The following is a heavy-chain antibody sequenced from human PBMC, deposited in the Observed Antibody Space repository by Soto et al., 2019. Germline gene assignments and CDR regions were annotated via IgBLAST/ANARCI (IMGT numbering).Heavy chain of an antibody. CDR1: GGSISSGDYY. J-gene: IGHJ4*02. D-gene: IGHD3-22*01. V-gene: IGHV4-30-4*01. Sequence: SETLSLTCTVSGGSISSGDYYWSWIRQPPGKGLEWIGYIYYSGSTYYNPSLKSRVTISVDTSKNQFSLKLSSVTAADTAVYYCARASPTYYYDSSGYAYWGQGTLVTVSS. CDR2: IYYSGST. CDR3: ARASPTYYYDSSGYAY.